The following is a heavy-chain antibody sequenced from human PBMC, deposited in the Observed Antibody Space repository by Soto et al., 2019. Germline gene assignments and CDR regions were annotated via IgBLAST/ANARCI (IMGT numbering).Heavy chain of an antibody. J-gene: IGHJ4*02. CDR2: SSPAGEIK. Sequence: LRLSCVVSGFSFSNYVVHLVRQAPGKGLEWVAVSSPAGEIKLYTDSVKGRFSIYRDNSKKTLYLKMDRLRPQATAVYYCARDRVAASPDYFDYLGRGTLDAVSS. CDR1: GFSFSNYV. V-gene: IGHV3-30*04. D-gene: IGHD6-19*01. CDR3: ARDRVAASPDYFDY.